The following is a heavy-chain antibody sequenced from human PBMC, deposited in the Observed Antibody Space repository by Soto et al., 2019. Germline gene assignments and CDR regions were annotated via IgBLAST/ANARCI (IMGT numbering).Heavy chain of an antibody. CDR2: IIPILGIA. V-gene: IGHV1-69*02. J-gene: IGHJ6*02. CDR3: ARGLYGSGDYYYGMDV. D-gene: IGHD3-10*01. Sequence: QVQLVQSGAEVKKPGSSVKVSCKASGGTFSSYTISWVRQAPGRGLEWMGRIIPILGIANYAQKFQGRVTITADKSTSTAYMELSSLRSEDTAVYYCARGLYGSGDYYYGMDVWGQGTTVTVSS. CDR1: GGTFSSYT.